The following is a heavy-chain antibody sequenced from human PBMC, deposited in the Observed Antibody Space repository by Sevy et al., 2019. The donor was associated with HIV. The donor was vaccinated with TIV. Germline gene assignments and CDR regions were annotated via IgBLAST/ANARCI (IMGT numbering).Heavy chain of an antibody. Sequence: GGSLRLSCTASGFTFSSAWMSWVRQAPGKGLEWVGRIKSEFDGGAIDYAAPVKGRFTISREDSKNTVYLQMNSLKTEKTAVYYCITDPAYRGYDEEVINYYFYGMDVWGQGTTVTVSS. CDR1: GFTFSSAW. J-gene: IGHJ6*02. CDR3: ITDPAYRGYDEEVINYYFYGMDV. D-gene: IGHD5-12*01. V-gene: IGHV3-15*01. CDR2: IKSEFDGGAI.